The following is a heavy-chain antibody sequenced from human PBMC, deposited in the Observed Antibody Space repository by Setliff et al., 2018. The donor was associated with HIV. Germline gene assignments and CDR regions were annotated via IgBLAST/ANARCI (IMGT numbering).Heavy chain of an antibody. CDR3: ARAGDYLTVFFDY. D-gene: IGHD3-9*01. CDR2: IYPGDSDT. J-gene: IGHJ4*02. V-gene: IGHV5-51*01. Sequence: GESLKISCKGSGYTFTSHWIAWVRQMPGKGLEWMGIIYPGDSDTRYSPSFQGQVTISADKSIDTAYLQWNTLKASDTAMYYCARAGDYLTVFFDYWGRGTLVTVSS. CDR1: GYTFTSHW.